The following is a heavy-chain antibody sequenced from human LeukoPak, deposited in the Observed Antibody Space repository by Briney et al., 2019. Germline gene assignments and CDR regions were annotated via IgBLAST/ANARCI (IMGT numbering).Heavy chain of an antibody. CDR1: GFTFSSYA. V-gene: IGHV3-23*01. Sequence: PGPSLRLSCAASGFTFSSYAMSWVRQAPGKGLEWVSAISGSGGSTYYADSVKGRFTISRDNSKNTLYLQMNSLRAEDTAVYYCAPYCSGGSCYGVDYWGQGTLVTVSS. CDR3: APYCSGGSCYGVDY. CDR2: ISGSGGST. D-gene: IGHD2-15*01. J-gene: IGHJ4*02.